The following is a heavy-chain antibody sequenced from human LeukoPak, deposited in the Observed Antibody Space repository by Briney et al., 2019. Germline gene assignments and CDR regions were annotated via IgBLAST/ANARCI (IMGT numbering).Heavy chain of an antibody. J-gene: IGHJ4*02. V-gene: IGHV3-30*18. CDR1: GFTFSSYG. D-gene: IGHD3-9*01. Sequence: GGSLRLSCAASGFTFSSYGMHWVRQAPGKGLEWVAVISYDGSNKYYADSVKGRFTISRDNSKNTLYLQMHSLRTEDTAVYYCAKVPTLYFATEPDPFDYWGQGTLVTVSS. CDR2: ISYDGSNK. CDR3: AKVPTLYFATEPDPFDY.